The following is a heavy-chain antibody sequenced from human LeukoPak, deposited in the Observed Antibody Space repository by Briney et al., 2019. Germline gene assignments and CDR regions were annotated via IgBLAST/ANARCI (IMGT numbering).Heavy chain of an antibody. CDR1: GFMFHDYA. J-gene: IGHJ4*02. CDR2: ISVDGGST. CDR3: ARESESSGWYDY. V-gene: IGHV3-43*02. Sequence: GGSLRLSCAAPGFMFHDYAIRWVRQAPGKGLEWVSLISVDGGSTFYANSVKGRFTISRDNSKNSLYLQMNSLRSDDTALYYCARESESSGWYDYWGQGTLVTVSS. D-gene: IGHD6-19*01.